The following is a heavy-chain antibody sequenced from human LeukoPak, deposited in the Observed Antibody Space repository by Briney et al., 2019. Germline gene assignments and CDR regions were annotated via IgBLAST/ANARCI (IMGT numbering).Heavy chain of an antibody. CDR3: ARDSRPRGGSCFDN. V-gene: IGHV3-7*01. Sequence: GGSLRLPCAASGFSFNEYWMSWVRQAPGKGPEWVANIKEDGSDKYYIDSVKGRFTISRDDGTNSVFLEMNSLRPEDTGLYYCARDSRPRGGSCFDNWGQGTLVTVSS. D-gene: IGHD2-15*01. CDR1: GFSFNEYW. J-gene: IGHJ4*02. CDR2: IKEDGSDK.